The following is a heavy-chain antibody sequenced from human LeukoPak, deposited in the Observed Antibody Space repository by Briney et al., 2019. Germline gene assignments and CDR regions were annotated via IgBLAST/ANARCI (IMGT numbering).Heavy chain of an antibody. Sequence: SETLSLTCTVSGGSISSYYWSWIRQPPGKGLEWIGYIYYSGSTNYNPSLKSRVTISVDTSKNQFSLKLSSVTAADTAVYYCARLSVHTSRALDIWGQGTMVTVSS. CDR2: IYYSGST. CDR3: ARLSVHTSRALDI. V-gene: IGHV4-59*01. D-gene: IGHD2-2*01. CDR1: GGSISSYY. J-gene: IGHJ3*02.